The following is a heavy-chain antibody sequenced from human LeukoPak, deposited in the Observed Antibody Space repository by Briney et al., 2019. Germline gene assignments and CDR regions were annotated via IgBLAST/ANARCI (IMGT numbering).Heavy chain of an antibody. CDR3: AKDLSNIHYYDILTGEVDY. Sequence: PGGSLRLSCAASGFTFSSYAMSWVRQAPGKGLEWVSSIRSSSSYIYYADSVKGRFTISRDNAKNTLYLQMNSLRAEDTAVYYCAKDLSNIHYYDILTGEVDYWGQGTLVTVSS. D-gene: IGHD3-9*01. CDR2: IRSSSSYI. J-gene: IGHJ4*02. V-gene: IGHV3-21*04. CDR1: GFTFSSYA.